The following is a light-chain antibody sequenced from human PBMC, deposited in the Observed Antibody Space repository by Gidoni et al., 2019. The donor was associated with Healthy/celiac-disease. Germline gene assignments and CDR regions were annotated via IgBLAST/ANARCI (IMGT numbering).Light chain of an antibody. CDR1: QSLVYSDGNTY. CDR2: KVA. V-gene: IGKV2-30*01. J-gene: IGKJ1*01. CDR3: MKGTHWPPT. Sequence: DVVMTQSPLSLPVTLGQPASISCRSSQSLVYSDGNTYLNWFQQRPGQDPRRLIYKVANRDFGVPDRFSGSGSGTDFTMKSSRVEAEDVGVYYCMKGTHWPPTFGQGTKVEIK.